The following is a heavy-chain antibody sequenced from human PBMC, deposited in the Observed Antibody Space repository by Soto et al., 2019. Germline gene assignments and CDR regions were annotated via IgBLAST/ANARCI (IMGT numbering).Heavy chain of an antibody. CDR1: GFTFSSYG. CDR2: ISYDGSNK. J-gene: IGHJ4*02. D-gene: IGHD3-22*01. CDR3: AKDHSIGSSGYYTLFDH. Sequence: QVQLVESGGGVVQPGRSLRLSCAASGFTFSSYGMHWVRQAPGKGLEWGAVISYDGSNKYYADSVKGRFAISRDYSKNTLYLQMNSLRAEDTAVYYCAKDHSIGSSGYYTLFDHWGQGTLVTVSS. V-gene: IGHV3-30*18.